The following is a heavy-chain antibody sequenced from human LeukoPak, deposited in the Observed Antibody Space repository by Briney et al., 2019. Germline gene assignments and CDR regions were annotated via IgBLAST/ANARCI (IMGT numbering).Heavy chain of an antibody. J-gene: IGHJ4*02. CDR1: GGSISSYY. D-gene: IGHD3-22*01. CDR2: IYTSGST. Sequence: PSETLSLTCTVSGGSISSYYWSWIRQPAGKGLEWIGRIYTSGSTNYNPSLKSRVTMSVDTSKNQSSLKLSSVTAADTAVYYCARGSHSGDYDRLDYWGQGTLVTVSS. CDR3: ARGSHSGDYDRLDY. V-gene: IGHV4-4*07.